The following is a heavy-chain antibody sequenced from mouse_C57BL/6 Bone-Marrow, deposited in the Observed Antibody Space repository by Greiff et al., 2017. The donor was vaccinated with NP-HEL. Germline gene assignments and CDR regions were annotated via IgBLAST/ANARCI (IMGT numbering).Heavy chain of an antibody. CDR1: GFTFSDYY. V-gene: IGHV5-12*01. D-gene: IGHD2-12*01. CDR2: ISNGGGST. CDR3: ARHALYYSIYYYAMDY. Sequence: EVQVVESGGGLVQPGGSLKLSCAASGFTFSDYYMYWVRQTPEKRLEWVAYISNGGGSTYYPDTVKGRFTISRDNAKNTLYLQMSRLKSEDTAMYYCARHALYYSIYYYAMDYWGQGTSVTVSS. J-gene: IGHJ4*01.